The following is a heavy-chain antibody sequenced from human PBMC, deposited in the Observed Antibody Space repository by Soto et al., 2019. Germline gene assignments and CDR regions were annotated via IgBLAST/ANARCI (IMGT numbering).Heavy chain of an antibody. J-gene: IGHJ2*01. CDR3: ARGGRAAAGPRNWYFDL. Sequence: QVQLQESGPGLVKPSETLSLTCTVSGGSISSYYWSWIRQPPGKGLEWIGYIYYSGSTNYNPSLKSRVTFSLDTPKHQFSLKLSSGPAAEPAVYYCARGGRAAAGPRNWYFDLWGRGTLVTVSS. CDR2: IYYSGST. CDR1: GGSISSYY. D-gene: IGHD6-13*01. V-gene: IGHV4-59*01.